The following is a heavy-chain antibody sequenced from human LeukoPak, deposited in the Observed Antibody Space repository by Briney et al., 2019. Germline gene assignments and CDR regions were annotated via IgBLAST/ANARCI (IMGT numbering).Heavy chain of an antibody. CDR3: ARNFGRLVPSNWFDP. J-gene: IGHJ5*02. Sequence: ASVTVSCLASGFTFTDYFIHWVRQAPGQGLEWMGWINPISDGTNYAPKFEGRVTMTRDTSVSTAYMELSRLTSEDTAVYYCARNFGRLVPSNWFDPWGQGTLVTVSS. D-gene: IGHD3-10*01. CDR1: GFTFTDYF. V-gene: IGHV1-2*02. CDR2: INPISDGT.